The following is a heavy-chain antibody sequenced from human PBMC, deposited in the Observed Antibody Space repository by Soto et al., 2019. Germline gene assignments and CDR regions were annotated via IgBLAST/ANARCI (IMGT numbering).Heavy chain of an antibody. CDR2: VYESGYT. V-gene: IGHV4-31*03. D-gene: IGHD5-18*01. CDR1: GASVSTGAYY. Sequence: SETLSLTCTVSGASVSTGAYYWGWVRQRPGRGLEWIGYVYESGYTYYNMSLKSRLTISLDRSNNQFSLGLKSVTAADTAVYYCVRALRHTAMVYPWFDPWGQGTLVTVSS. CDR3: VRALRHTAMVYPWFDP. J-gene: IGHJ5*02.